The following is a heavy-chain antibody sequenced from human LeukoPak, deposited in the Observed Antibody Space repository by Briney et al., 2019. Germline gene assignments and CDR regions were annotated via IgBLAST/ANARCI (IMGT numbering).Heavy chain of an antibody. J-gene: IGHJ4*02. CDR3: ASDQWGIQEYYFDY. V-gene: IGHV3-21*01. Sequence: GGSLRLSCAASGFTFSSCSMNWVREAPGKGLEWVSSISSSSSYIYYADSVKGRFTISRDNAKNSLYLQMNSLRAEDTAVYYCASDQWGIQEYYFDYWGQGTLVTVSS. CDR2: ISSSSSYI. CDR1: GFTFSSCS. D-gene: IGHD5-18*01.